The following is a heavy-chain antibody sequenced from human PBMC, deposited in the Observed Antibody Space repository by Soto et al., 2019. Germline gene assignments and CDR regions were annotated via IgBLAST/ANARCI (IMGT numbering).Heavy chain of an antibody. V-gene: IGHV3-49*03. D-gene: IGHD3-22*01. Sequence: PGGSLRLSCTASGFTFGDYAMSWFRQAPGKGLEWVGFIRSKAYGGTSEYAASVKGRFTISRDDSKSIAYLQMNSLKTEDTAVYYCTRVLYYYDSSGKVSGYWGQGTLVTVSS. CDR1: GFTFGDYA. J-gene: IGHJ4*02. CDR2: IRSKAYGGTS. CDR3: TRVLYYYDSSGKVSGY.